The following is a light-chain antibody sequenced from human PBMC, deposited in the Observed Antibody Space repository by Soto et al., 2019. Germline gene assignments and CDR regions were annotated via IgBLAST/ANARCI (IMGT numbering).Light chain of an antibody. CDR3: QQYNSSSPET. Sequence: TQSPSTLSASVGDRVTITCRASQSISRWLAWYQQKPGKAPKFLIYKASSLESGVPSRFSGSGSGTESTLTISSLQPENFATYYCQQYNSSSPETFGHGTKVEIK. CDR1: QSISRW. V-gene: IGKV1-5*03. CDR2: KAS. J-gene: IGKJ1*01.